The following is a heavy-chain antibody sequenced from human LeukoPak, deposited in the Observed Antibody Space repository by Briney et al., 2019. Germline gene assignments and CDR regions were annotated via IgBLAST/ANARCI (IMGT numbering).Heavy chain of an antibody. Sequence: GGSLRLSCAASGFIFSDHWMHWDRQAPGKGLVWLSRINNDGSSTIYADSVKGRFTFSRDNAENTLFLEMSSLRVEDTAVYYCVRERNNFWSGHHSIFDSWGQGTLVTVSS. J-gene: IGHJ4*02. CDR1: GFIFSDHW. D-gene: IGHD3-3*01. V-gene: IGHV3-74*01. CDR2: INNDGSST. CDR3: VRERNNFWSGHHSIFDS.